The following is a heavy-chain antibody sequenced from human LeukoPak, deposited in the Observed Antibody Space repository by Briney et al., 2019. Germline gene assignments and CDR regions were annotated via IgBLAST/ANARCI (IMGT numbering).Heavy chain of an antibody. CDR3: AGWYSSSWYGFAY. CDR1: GGSISSYY. V-gene: IGHV4-59*01. Sequence: PSETLSLTCTVSGGSISSYYWSWIRQPPVKGLEWIGYIYYSGSTNYNPSLKSRVTISVDTSKSQFSLKLSSVTAADTAVYYCAGWYSSSWYGFAYWGQGTLVTVSS. CDR2: IYYSGST. D-gene: IGHD6-13*01. J-gene: IGHJ4*02.